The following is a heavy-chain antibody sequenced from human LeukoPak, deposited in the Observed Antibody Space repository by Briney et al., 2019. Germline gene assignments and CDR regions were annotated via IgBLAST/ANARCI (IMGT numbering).Heavy chain of an antibody. CDR2: IWYDGSDQ. CDR3: ARDYARNSWYFDL. D-gene: IGHD4-23*01. V-gene: IGHV3-33*01. J-gene: IGHJ2*01. Sequence: PGRSLRLSCAASGFTFSNYGMHGGRQAPRKGLEWVAGIWYDGSDQYYADSVKGRFTISRDKSKNTLYLQMNSLRADDTAVYYCARDYARNSWYFDLWGRGTLVSVSS. CDR1: GFTFSNYG.